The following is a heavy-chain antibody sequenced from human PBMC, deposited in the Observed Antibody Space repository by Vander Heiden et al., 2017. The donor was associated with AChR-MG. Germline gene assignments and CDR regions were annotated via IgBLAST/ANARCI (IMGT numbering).Heavy chain of an antibody. CDR2: ISGSGGST. CDR3: AKALLVWYSSGQEFDY. CDR1: GFTFSSYA. J-gene: IGHJ4*02. D-gene: IGHD6-19*01. V-gene: IGHV3-23*01. Sequence: EVQLLESGGGLVQPGGSLRLSCAASGFTFSSYAMSWVRQAPGKGLEWVSAISGSGGSTYYADSVKGRFTISRDNSKNTLYLQMNSLRAEDTAVYYCAKALLVWYSSGQEFDYWGQGTLVTVSS.